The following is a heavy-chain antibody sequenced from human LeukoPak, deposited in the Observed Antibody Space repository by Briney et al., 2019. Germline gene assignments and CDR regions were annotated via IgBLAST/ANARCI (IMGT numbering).Heavy chain of an antibody. J-gene: IGHJ4*02. CDR3: VPADSSGLD. CDR2: TNTDGSST. D-gene: IGHD3-22*01. CDR1: GFTFSHYW. Sequence: LGGSLRLSCEASGFTFSHYWMHWVRQAPGKGLVWVSRTNTDGSSTSYVDSVKGRFTISRDNANNTMYLQMNSLRAEDTAMYYCVPADSSGLDWGQGNLVTVSS. V-gene: IGHV3-74*01.